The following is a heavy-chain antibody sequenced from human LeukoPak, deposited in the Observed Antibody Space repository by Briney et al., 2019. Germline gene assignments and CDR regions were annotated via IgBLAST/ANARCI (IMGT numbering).Heavy chain of an antibody. J-gene: IGHJ6*02. Sequence: SETLSLTCAGYGGSFSGYYWSWIRQPPGKGLVWIGDINHSGSTNYNTSLKSRVTVSVDTSKNQFSLKLSPVTAADTAVYYCARGPCIAVAGKICYYYYGMDVWGQGTTVTVSS. CDR2: INHSGST. CDR1: GGSFSGYY. D-gene: IGHD6-19*01. V-gene: IGHV4-34*01. CDR3: ARGPCIAVAGKICYYYYGMDV.